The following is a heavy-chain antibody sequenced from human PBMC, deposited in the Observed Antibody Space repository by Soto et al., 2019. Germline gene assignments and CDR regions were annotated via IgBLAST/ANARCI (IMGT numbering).Heavy chain of an antibody. V-gene: IGHV3-21*01. CDR3: XXXXXXXXXXXXXXQGNYYYMDV. J-gene: IGHJ6*03. CDR2: ISSSSSYI. Sequence: EVQLVESGGGLVKPGGSLRLSCAASGFTFSSYSMNWVRQAPGKGLEWVSSISSSSSYIYYADSVKGRFTISRDNAKNSLYLQMNSLXXXXXXXXXXXXXXXXXXXXXXXXQGNYYYMDVWGKGTTVTVSS. CDR1: GFTFSSYS.